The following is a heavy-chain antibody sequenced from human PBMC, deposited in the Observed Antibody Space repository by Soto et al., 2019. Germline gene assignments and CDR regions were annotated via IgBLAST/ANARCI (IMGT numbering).Heavy chain of an antibody. CDR1: GGSVSSDTHY. Sequence: KPSETLSLTCTVSGGSVSSDTHYWSWIRQPPGKRLEWIGLIYSSGSTNYNPSLKSRVTMSVDTSKDQFSLKLRSVIVADTAVYHCARFVRSCSGTTCYTRADVWGQGTTVTVS. CDR2: IYSSGST. J-gene: IGHJ6*02. CDR3: ARFVRSCSGTTCYTRADV. D-gene: IGHD2-2*02. V-gene: IGHV4-61*01.